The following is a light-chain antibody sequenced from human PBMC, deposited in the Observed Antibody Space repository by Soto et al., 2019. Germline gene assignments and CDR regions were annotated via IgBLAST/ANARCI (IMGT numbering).Light chain of an antibody. CDR2: AAS. CDR3: LRENSCLAFS. V-gene: IGKV1-17*01. Sequence: DIPLTQSPGSLSSSVGDRVTLTCRASQSVSNDLGWYQQKSGQAPKRLIYAASTMHTVVPSRFSGSGSGREFTLTISSLQPEDFARYYCLRENSCLAFSFGEGTKVE. J-gene: IGKJ4*01. CDR1: QSVSND.